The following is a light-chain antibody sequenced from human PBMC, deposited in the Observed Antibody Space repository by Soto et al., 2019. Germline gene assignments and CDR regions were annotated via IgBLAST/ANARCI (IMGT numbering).Light chain of an antibody. CDR1: QDISTS. CDR2: PAS. CDR3: QQCGGSPLFS. J-gene: IGKJ3*01. Sequence: DIQLTQSPSFLSASVGDRVTVSCRASQDISTSLAWFQQKAGKVPQLLVYPASTLQDGVPSRFSGSGSGTYFTLTISRLEPEDFAVYYCQQCGGSPLFSFGPGTRVDI. V-gene: IGKV1-9*01.